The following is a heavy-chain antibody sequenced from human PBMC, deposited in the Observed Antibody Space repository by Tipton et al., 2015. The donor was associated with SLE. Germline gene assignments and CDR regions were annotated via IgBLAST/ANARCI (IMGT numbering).Heavy chain of an antibody. D-gene: IGHD5-24*01. CDR3: GRARVGMGYVFDL. V-gene: IGHV4-39*07. Sequence: TLSLTCTVSGGSISSSSYYWGWIRQPPGKGLEWIGSIYYSGSTYYNPSLKSRVTISVDTSKNQFSLKLSSVTAADTAVYYCGRARVGMGYVFDLWGQGTMVTVSS. J-gene: IGHJ3*01. CDR1: GGSISSSSYY. CDR2: IYYSGST.